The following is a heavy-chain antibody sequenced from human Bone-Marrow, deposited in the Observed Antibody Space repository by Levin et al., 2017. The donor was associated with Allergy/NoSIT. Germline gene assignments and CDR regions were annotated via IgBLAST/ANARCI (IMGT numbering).Heavy chain of an antibody. CDR2: INDDGSGK. Sequence: GGSLRLSCAASGFTLSSCWMSWVRQAPGKGLEWVANINDDGSGKYYVDSVRGRFTISRDNAKNSLYLQMNSLRGEDSAVYYCARDDVLTGYSTNDYYYGMDVWGQGTTVTVSS. J-gene: IGHJ6*02. V-gene: IGHV3-7*04. D-gene: IGHD3-9*01. CDR3: ARDDVLTGYSTNDYYYGMDV. CDR1: GFTLSSCW.